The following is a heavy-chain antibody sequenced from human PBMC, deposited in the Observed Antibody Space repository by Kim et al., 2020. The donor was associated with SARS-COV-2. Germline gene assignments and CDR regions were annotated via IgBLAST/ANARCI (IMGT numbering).Heavy chain of an antibody. D-gene: IGHD2-21*02. CDR1: GFTFSNYG. CDR3: AKDTKHNVVMTATHLYNWFDP. CDR2: ISFEGSDK. V-gene: IGHV3-30*18. J-gene: IGHJ5*02. Sequence: GGSLRLSCAASGFTFSNYGMHWVRQAPGKGLEWVAAISFEGSDKYYADSVKGRFTISRDNSNNTLYLQMNSLKPEDTAMYSCAKDTKHNVVMTATHLYNWFDPWGQGTLVTVSS.